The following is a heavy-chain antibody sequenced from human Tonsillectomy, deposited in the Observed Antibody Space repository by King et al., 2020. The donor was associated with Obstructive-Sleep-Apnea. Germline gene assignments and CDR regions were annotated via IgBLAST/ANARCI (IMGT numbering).Heavy chain of an antibody. CDR3: AQASLPPSDY. V-gene: IGHV3-23*04. Sequence: VQLVESGGGLVQPGGSLRLSCAASGFTFRSYTLSWVRPAPGRGPEWCSGMSGSGGNTYYSVSVKGRFTISRDNSKNTVFLQMNSLRAEDTAVYYCAQASLPPSDYWGQGTLVTVSS. J-gene: IGHJ4*02. CDR1: GFTFRSYT. CDR2: MSGSGGNT.